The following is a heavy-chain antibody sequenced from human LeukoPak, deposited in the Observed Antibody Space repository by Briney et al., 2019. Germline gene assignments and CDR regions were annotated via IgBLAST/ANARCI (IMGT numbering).Heavy chain of an antibody. V-gene: IGHV1-46*01. D-gene: IGHD1-26*01. Sequence: ASVKVSCKASGYTFTSYYIHWVRQAPGQGLEWMGIINPSGGSTRFAQKFQGRLSLTRDTSTSTVFMDLTSLRSEDTAIYYCARIRLSGNYFPPLYWGQGTLVTVSS. CDR2: INPSGGST. CDR1: GYTFTSYY. J-gene: IGHJ4*02. CDR3: ARIRLSGNYFPPLY.